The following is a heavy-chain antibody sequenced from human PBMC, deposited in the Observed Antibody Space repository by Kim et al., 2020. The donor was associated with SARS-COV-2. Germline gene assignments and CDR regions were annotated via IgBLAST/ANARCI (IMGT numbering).Heavy chain of an antibody. Sequence: SETLSLTCAVYGGSFSGYYWSWIRQPPGKGLEWIGEINHSGSTNYNPSLKSRVTISVDTSKNQFSLKLSSVTAADTAVYYCARGLGYCSGGSCVYFDYWG. D-gene: IGHD2-15*01. CDR2: INHSGST. J-gene: IGHJ4*01. CDR1: GGSFSGYY. V-gene: IGHV4-34*01. CDR3: ARGLGYCSGGSCVYFDY.